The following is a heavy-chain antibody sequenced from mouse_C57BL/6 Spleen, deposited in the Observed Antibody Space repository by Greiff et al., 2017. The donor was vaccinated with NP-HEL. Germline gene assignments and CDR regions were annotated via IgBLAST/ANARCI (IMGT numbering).Heavy chain of an antibody. J-gene: IGHJ4*01. D-gene: IGHD2-5*01. V-gene: IGHV14-4*01. CDR2: IDPENGDT. Sequence: VQLKQSGAELVRPGASVKLSCTASGFNIKDDYMHWVKQRPEQGLEWIGWIDPENGDTEYASKFQGKATITADTSSNTAYLQLSSLTSEDTAVYYCTTSKEDAMDYWGQGTSVTVSS. CDR1: GFNIKDDY. CDR3: TTSKEDAMDY.